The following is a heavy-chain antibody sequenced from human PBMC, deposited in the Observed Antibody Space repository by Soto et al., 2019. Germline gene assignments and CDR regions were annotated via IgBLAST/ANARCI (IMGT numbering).Heavy chain of an antibody. CDR1: GYTFTTYY. D-gene: IGHD2-8*01. V-gene: IGHV1-46*01. CDR3: ARDFGTNRVTAGDY. Sequence: ASVKVSCKASGYTFTTYYIHGVRQAPGQGLEWMGIINPGGGATTYAQKFQGRVTMTRDTATSTVYMELSSLRSDDTAVYYCARDFGTNRVTAGDYWGQGTVVTVSS. J-gene: IGHJ4*02. CDR2: INPGGGAT.